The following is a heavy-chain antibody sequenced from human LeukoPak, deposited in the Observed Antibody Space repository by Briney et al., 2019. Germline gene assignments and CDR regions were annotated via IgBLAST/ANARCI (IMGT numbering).Heavy chain of an antibody. Sequence: SETLSLTCAVYDGSFSGYYWTWIRQTPGKGLEWIGEINHRGSTNYNPSPESRVTISVDTSKNHFSLDLTSVTAADTAVYYCASGGWYRGYWGQGTLVTVSS. D-gene: IGHD2-15*01. CDR1: DGSFSGYY. V-gene: IGHV4-34*01. CDR3: ASGGWYRGY. CDR2: INHRGST. J-gene: IGHJ4*02.